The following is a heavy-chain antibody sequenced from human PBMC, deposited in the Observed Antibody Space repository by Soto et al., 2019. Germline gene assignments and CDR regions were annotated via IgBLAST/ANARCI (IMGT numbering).Heavy chain of an antibody. D-gene: IGHD5-18*01. Sequence: PEETLSLTCTVSGGSISSSSYYWGWIRQPPGKGLEWIGNIYYSGSTYYNPSLKSRVTISVDTSKNQFSLKLSSVTAADTAVYYCVRHELWLRYWGQGTLVTVSS. CDR2: IYYSGST. CDR3: VRHELWLRY. J-gene: IGHJ4*02. CDR1: GGSISSSSYY. V-gene: IGHV4-39*01.